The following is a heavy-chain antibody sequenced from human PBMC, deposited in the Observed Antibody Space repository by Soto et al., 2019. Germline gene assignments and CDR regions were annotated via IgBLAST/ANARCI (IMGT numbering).Heavy chain of an antibody. CDR3: QTIYYDSSGYYFDY. D-gene: IGHD3-22*01. Sequence: GESLKISCAASGFTFSSYAMSWVHQAPGKGLEWVSAISGSGGSTYYADSVKGRFTISRDNSKNTLYLQMNSLRAEDTAVYYCQTIYYDSSGYYFDYWGQGTLVTVSS. V-gene: IGHV3-23*01. CDR2: ISGSGGST. CDR1: GFTFSSYA. J-gene: IGHJ4*02.